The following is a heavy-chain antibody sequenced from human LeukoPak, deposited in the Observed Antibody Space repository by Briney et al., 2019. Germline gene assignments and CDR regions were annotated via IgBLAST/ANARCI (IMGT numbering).Heavy chain of an antibody. J-gene: IGHJ4*02. CDR2: INHSGST. Sequence: SETLSLTCAVYGGSISGYYWSWIRQPPGKGLEWIGEINHSGSTNYNPSVKSRVTISVDTSKNQFSLKVTSVTAADTALYYCGRSAGFVHFDHWGQGTLVTVSS. D-gene: IGHD3-16*01. CDR3: GRSAGFVHFDH. CDR1: GGSISGYY. V-gene: IGHV4-34*01.